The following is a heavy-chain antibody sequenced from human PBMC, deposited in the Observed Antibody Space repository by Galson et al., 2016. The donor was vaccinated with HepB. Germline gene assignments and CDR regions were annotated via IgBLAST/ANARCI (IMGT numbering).Heavy chain of an antibody. CDR1: EFIFTKSV. J-gene: IGHJ5*02. CDR2: ISHDTTTK. CDR3: ARDLYGAYRFWFDP. D-gene: IGHD4-17*01. V-gene: IGHV3-30*09. Sequence: SLRLSCAASEFIFTKSVMHWVRQAPGKGLAWVAVISHDTTTKYYADSVKGRFEISRDNSKNTLYLQMNSLRPEDTALYYCARDLYGAYRFWFDPWGQGTLVTVSS.